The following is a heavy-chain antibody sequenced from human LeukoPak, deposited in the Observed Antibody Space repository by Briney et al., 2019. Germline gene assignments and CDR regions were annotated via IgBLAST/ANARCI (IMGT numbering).Heavy chain of an antibody. J-gene: IGHJ4*02. CDR1: GFTFSNYW. D-gene: IGHD3-16*02. Sequence: QPGGSLRLSCAASGFTFSNYWMSWVRQAPGKGLEWVANIKQDGSEKYYVDSVKGRFTTSRDNAKSSLFLQMNSLRAEDTAVYYCARDSSPGYYDYVWGTYPRYWGQGTLVTVSS. CDR2: IKQDGSEK. V-gene: IGHV3-7*05. CDR3: ARDSSPGYYDYVWGTYPRY.